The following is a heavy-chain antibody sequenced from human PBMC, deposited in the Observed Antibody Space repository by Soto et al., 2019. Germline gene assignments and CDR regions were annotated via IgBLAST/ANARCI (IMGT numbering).Heavy chain of an antibody. CDR1: GGTFSSYT. CDR2: IIPILGIA. D-gene: IGHD6-13*01. CDR3: ARWRAAAEDY. J-gene: IGHJ4*02. V-gene: IGHV1-69*02. Sequence: QVQLVQSGAEVKETGSSVKVSCKASGGTFSSYTISWVRQAPGQGLEWMGRIIPILGIANYAQKFQGRVTITADKSTSTAYMELSSLRSEVTAVYYCARWRAAAEDYWGQGTLVTVSS.